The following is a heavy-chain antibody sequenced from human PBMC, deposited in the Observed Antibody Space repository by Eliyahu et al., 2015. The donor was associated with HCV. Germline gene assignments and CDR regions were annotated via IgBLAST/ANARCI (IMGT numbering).Heavy chain of an antibody. V-gene: IGHV3-21*01. CDR2: ISSSSSYI. J-gene: IGHJ6*02. CDR3: ARDGTDYYDSSGYYSYYYYGMDV. CDR1: GFTFSSYS. D-gene: IGHD3-22*01. Sequence: GGSLRLSCAASGFTFSSYSMNWVRQAPGKGLEWVSSISSSSSYIYYADSVKGRFTISRDNAKNSLYLQMNSLRAEDTAVYYCARDGTDYYDSSGYYSYYYYGMDVWGQGTTVTVSS.